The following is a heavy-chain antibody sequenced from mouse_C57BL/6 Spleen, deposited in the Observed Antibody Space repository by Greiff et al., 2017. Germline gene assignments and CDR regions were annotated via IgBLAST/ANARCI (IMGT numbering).Heavy chain of an antibody. CDR1: GFSLTSYG. CDR2: RWRGGRT. CDR3: AKKGGNYDWFAY. D-gene: IGHD2-1*01. V-gene: IGHV2-5*01. J-gene: IGHJ3*01. Sequence: VQRVESGPGLVQPSQSLSITCTVSGFSLTSYGVHWVRQSPGKGLEWLGVRWRGGRTDYNAAFMSRLSITKDNSKSQVFFKMNSLQADDTAIYYCAKKGGNYDWFAYWGQGTLVTVSA.